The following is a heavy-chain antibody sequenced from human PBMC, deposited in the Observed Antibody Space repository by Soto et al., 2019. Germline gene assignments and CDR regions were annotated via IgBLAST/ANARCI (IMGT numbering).Heavy chain of an antibody. V-gene: IGHV3-21*01. D-gene: IGHD6-13*01. CDR2: ISSSSSYI. Sequence: EVQLVESGGGLVKPGGSLRLSCAASGFTFSSYSMNWVRQAPGKGLEWVSSISSSSSYIYYADSVKGRFTISRDNAKNSLNLQMNRLRGEDTVVYYCARDRIAAAGLFDYWGQGTLVTVSS. J-gene: IGHJ4*02. CDR1: GFTFSSYS. CDR3: ARDRIAAAGLFDY.